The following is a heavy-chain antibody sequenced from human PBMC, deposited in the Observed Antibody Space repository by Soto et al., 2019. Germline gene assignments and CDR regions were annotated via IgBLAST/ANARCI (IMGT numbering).Heavy chain of an antibody. J-gene: IGHJ6*02. Sequence: QVQLVQSGAEVQKPGSSVKVSCKASGGTFSSYAISWVRQAPAQGLEWMGGIIPIFGTANYAEKFQGRVTITADESTNTAYIELSSLRSEAKEVYYCARSGREDVWGQGTTVTVSS. V-gene: IGHV1-69*12. CDR3: ARSGREDV. D-gene: IGHD3-10*01. CDR2: IIPIFGTA. CDR1: GGTFSSYA.